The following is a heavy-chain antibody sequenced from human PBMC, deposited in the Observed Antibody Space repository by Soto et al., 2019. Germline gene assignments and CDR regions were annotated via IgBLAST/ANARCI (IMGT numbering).Heavy chain of an antibody. CDR1: GYTFSSYY. D-gene: IGHD3-22*01. J-gene: IGHJ4*02. CDR3: ATPQDYDGCLDS. CDR2: INPSGGYT. V-gene: IGHV1-46*01. Sequence: GASVKVSCTASGYTFSSYYMNWVRQAPGQGLEWLGIINPSGGYTTYAQRFLGRVTMTSDTSTSTVHMELNSLISEDTAVYYCATPQDYDGCLDSWGQGTLVTVSS.